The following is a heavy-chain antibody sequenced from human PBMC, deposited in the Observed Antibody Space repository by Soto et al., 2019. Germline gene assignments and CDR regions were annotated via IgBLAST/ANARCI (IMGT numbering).Heavy chain of an antibody. D-gene: IGHD2-2*01. CDR2: INPSGTT. CDR3: ALVPAAHILH. CDR1: GGSLSAYY. J-gene: IGHJ1*01. Sequence: QVQLQQWGAGLLKTSETLSLTCAVYGGSLSAYYWSWIRQPPGKGLEWIGEINPSGTTNYNPSLKSRVTISVDTSKNQFSLKLSSVTATDTAVYHCALVPAAHILHWGQGTLVTVSS. V-gene: IGHV4-34*01.